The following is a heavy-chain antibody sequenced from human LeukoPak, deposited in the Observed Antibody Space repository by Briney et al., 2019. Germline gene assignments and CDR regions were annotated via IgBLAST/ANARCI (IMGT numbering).Heavy chain of an antibody. Sequence: GGSLTLSCAASGFTFDIYAMTWVRQAPGKGPDWVSGISASANSTYYADSVKGRFIISRDNSKNTLYLQMNSLRVDDMAVYYCARGPSCTSTSCYIIGALDIWGLGTTVTVSS. D-gene: IGHD2-2*02. CDR3: ARGPSCTSTSCYIIGALDI. CDR2: ISASANST. CDR1: GFTFDIYA. J-gene: IGHJ3*02. V-gene: IGHV3-23*01.